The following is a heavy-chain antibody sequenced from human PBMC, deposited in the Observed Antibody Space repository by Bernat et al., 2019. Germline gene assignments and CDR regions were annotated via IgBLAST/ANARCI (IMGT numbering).Heavy chain of an antibody. CDR1: GFTFSDYY. J-gene: IGHJ6*03. V-gene: IGHV3-30*03. Sequence: QVQLVESGGGLVKPGGSLRLSCAASGFTFSDYYMSWIRQAPGKGLEWVAVISYDGSNKYYADSVKGRFTISRDNSKNTLYLQMNSLRAEDTAVYYCAREGYYYYMDVWGKGTTVTVSS. CDR3: AREGYYYYMDV. CDR2: ISYDGSNK.